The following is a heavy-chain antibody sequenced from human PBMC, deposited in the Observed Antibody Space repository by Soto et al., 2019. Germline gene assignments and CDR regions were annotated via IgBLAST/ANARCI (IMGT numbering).Heavy chain of an antibody. CDR1: GYVFPSYD. CDR2: VNPGSGYK. J-gene: IGHJ6*03. Sequence: QVQLVQSGAEVKEPGASVRVSCKASGYVFPSYDITWVRQAPGHGLEWMGWVNPGSGYKGYAQNFQGRVTLIRNMSISTVYMELSSLRSEDTAVYYCARADPRHYYMDVWGKGTTVTVSS. CDR3: ARADPRHYYMDV. V-gene: IGHV1-8*01.